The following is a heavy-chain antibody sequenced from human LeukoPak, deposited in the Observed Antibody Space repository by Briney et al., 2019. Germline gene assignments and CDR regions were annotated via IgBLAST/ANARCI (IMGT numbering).Heavy chain of an antibody. J-gene: IGHJ4*02. V-gene: IGHV3-30-3*01. D-gene: IGHD5-24*01. CDR3: ARGTERWLQLGDFDY. Sequence: GGSLRPSCAASGFTFSSYAMHWVRQAPGKGLEWVAVISYDGSNKYYADSVKGRFTISRDNSKNTLYLRMNSLRAEDTAVYYCARGTERWLQLGDFDYWGQGTLVTVSS. CDR1: GFTFSSYA. CDR2: ISYDGSNK.